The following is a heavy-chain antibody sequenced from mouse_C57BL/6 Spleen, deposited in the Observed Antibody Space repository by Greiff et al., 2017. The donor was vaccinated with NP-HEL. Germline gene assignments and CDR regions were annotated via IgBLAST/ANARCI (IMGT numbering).Heavy chain of an antibody. D-gene: IGHD4-1*01. CDR1: GYAFTNYL. CDR2: INPGSGGT. J-gene: IGHJ2*01. V-gene: IGHV1-54*01. Sequence: QVQLKESGAELVRPGTSVKVSCKASGYAFTNYLIEWVKQRPGQGLEWIGVINPGSGGTNYNEKFKGKATLTADKSSSTAYMQLSSLTSEDSAVYFCARGRELGLFDDWGQGTTLTVSS. CDR3: ARGRELGLFDD.